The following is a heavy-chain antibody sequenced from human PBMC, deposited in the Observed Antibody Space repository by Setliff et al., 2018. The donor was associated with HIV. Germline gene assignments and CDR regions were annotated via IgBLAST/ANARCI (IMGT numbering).Heavy chain of an antibody. J-gene: IGHJ3*02. Sequence: ASVKVSCKASGYTFTNYAIHWVRQALGQRLEWMGWINPGNGNTKYSQKFQGRVTITRDTSATTAYMELSSLRSEDTAIFYCAREPIGGDDAFDIWGQGTMVTVSS. CDR1: GYTFTNYA. CDR3: AREPIGGDDAFDI. D-gene: IGHD2-21*02. CDR2: INPGNGNT. V-gene: IGHV1-3*01.